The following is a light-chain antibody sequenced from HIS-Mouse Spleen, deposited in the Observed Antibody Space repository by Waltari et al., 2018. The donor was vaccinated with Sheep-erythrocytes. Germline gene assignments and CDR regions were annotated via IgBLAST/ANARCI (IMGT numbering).Light chain of an antibody. Sequence: QSALTQPASVSGSPGQSITISCTGTSSDVGSYNLVSWYQQHPGKAPQLMIYEGSKRPLWFSNRCSGSKSGNTAALTISGLQAEDEADYYCCSYAGSSTPWVFGGGTKLTVL. J-gene: IGLJ3*02. CDR2: EGS. CDR3: CSYAGSSTPWV. CDR1: SSDVGSYNL. V-gene: IGLV2-23*01.